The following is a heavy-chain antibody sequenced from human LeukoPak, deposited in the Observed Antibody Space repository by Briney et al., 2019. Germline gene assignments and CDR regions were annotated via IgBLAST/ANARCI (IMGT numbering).Heavy chain of an antibody. Sequence: KPGGSLRLSCAASGFTFSSYEMNWVRQAPGKGLEWVSYISSSGSTIYYADSVKGRFTISRDNSKNTLYLQMNSLRAEDTAVYYCAKDRSSSWYVRRVSYWGQGTLVTVSS. CDR3: AKDRSSSWYVRRVSY. J-gene: IGHJ4*02. D-gene: IGHD6-13*01. V-gene: IGHV3-48*03. CDR1: GFTFSSYE. CDR2: ISSSGSTI.